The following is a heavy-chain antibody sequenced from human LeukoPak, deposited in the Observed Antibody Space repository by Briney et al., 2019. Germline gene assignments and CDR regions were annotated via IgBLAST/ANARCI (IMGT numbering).Heavy chain of an antibody. D-gene: IGHD3-3*01. CDR2: ITPNSGET. CDR3: ARSELRFSPFDP. J-gene: IGHJ5*02. V-gene: IGHV1-2*02. CDR1: GYTFTDYY. Sequence: ASVKVSCKASGYTFTDYYIQWVRQAPGQGLEWMGWITPNSGETNYAQKFQGRVVMTRDTSVTTAYMEVSRLRSDDTAVYYCARSELRFSPFDPWGQGTLVTVSS.